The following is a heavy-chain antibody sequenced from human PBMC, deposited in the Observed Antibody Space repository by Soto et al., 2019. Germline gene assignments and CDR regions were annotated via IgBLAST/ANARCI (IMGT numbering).Heavy chain of an antibody. D-gene: IGHD5-12*01. J-gene: IGHJ6*02. CDR3: ARELVATIEWSSYYYYYGMDV. CDR1: GYTFTSYG. V-gene: IGHV1-18*01. CDR2: ISAYNGNT. Sequence: ASVKVSCKASGYTFTSYGISWVRQAPGQGLDWMGWISAYNGNTNYAQKPQGRVTMTTDTSTITAHMELRSLRSDDTAVYYCARELVATIEWSSYYYYYGMDVWGQGTTVTVSS.